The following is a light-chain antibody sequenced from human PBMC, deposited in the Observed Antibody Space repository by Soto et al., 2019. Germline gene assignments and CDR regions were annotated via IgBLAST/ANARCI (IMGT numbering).Light chain of an antibody. V-gene: IGLV2-14*01. CDR3: SSYTTSSTYV. Sequence: QSVLTQPASVSGSPGQSITISCTGTSSDVGNYNYVSWYQQHPGKAPQLMIFQVSNRASGVSNRFSGSKSGDTASLTISGLQAEDEADYYCSSYTTSSTYVFGTGTKGTVL. J-gene: IGLJ1*01. CDR2: QVS. CDR1: SSDVGNYNY.